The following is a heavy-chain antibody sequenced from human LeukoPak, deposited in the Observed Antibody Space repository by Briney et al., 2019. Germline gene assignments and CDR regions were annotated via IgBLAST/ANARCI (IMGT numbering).Heavy chain of an antibody. CDR3: ARDRSHTYYYDSSGYYPSPH. Sequence: PGGPLRLSCAASGFTFNTYAMSWVRQGPGKGLEWVSSISGSGDNTLYEDSVKGRFTISRDNVKNTVHLQMNSLRAEDTAVYYCARDRSHTYYYDSSGYYPSPHWGQGTLVTVSS. CDR1: GFTFNTYA. V-gene: IGHV3-23*01. J-gene: IGHJ4*02. D-gene: IGHD3-22*01. CDR2: ISGSGDNT.